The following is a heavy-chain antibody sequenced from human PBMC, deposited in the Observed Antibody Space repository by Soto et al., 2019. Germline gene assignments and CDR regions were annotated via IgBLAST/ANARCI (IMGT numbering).Heavy chain of an antibody. V-gene: IGHV4-39*01. Sequence: SETLSLTCTVSGGSISSSSYYWGWIRQPPGKGLEWIGSIYYSGSTYYNPSLKSRVTISVDTSKNQFSLKLSSVTAADTAVYYCARLKQQLVRLYYYYVMDVWGQGTTVTVSS. J-gene: IGHJ6*02. CDR3: ARLKQQLVRLYYYYVMDV. D-gene: IGHD6-13*01. CDR2: IYYSGST. CDR1: GGSISSSSYY.